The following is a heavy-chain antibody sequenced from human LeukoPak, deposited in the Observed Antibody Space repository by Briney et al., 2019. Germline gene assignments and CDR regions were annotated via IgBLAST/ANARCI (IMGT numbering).Heavy chain of an antibody. Sequence: GGSLRLSCAASGFTFSTYWMHWVRQAPGKGLGWVSRINRDGSSTNYADSVKCRFTISRDNAKNTLYLQMNSLRAEDTAVYYCARDRETYYDILTGYYTLGDAFDIWGQGTMVTVSS. CDR1: GFTFSTYW. D-gene: IGHD3-9*01. CDR2: INRDGSST. V-gene: IGHV3-74*01. CDR3: ARDRETYYDILTGYYTLGDAFDI. J-gene: IGHJ3*02.